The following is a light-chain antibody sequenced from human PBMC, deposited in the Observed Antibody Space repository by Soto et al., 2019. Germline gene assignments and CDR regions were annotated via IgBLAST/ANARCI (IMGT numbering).Light chain of an antibody. Sequence: DIVMTQSPDSLAVSLGERATINCKSSQSVLYSSNNKNYLAWYQQKPGQPPKLLIYWASTRESGVPDRFSGNGSGTDFPLTISSLQAEDVAVYYCQQYYSTPLTFGGGTKVEIK. V-gene: IGKV4-1*01. J-gene: IGKJ4*01. CDR3: QQYYSTPLT. CDR1: QSVLYSSNNKNY. CDR2: WAS.